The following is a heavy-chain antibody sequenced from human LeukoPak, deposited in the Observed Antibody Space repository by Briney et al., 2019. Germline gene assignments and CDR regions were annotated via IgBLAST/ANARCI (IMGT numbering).Heavy chain of an antibody. CDR1: GFNLGGYG. CDR3: AKERDAFDI. CDR2: ISYDGSNK. Sequence: GKSLRLSCEASGFNLGGYGMHWVRQAPGKGLGWVAVISYDGSNKYYADSVKGRFTISRDNSKNTLYLQMNSLRAEDTAVYYCAKERDAFDIWGQGTMVTVSS. J-gene: IGHJ3*02. V-gene: IGHV3-30*18.